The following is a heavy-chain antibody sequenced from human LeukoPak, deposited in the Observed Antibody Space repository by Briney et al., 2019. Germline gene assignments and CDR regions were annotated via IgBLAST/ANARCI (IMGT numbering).Heavy chain of an antibody. Sequence: GGSLRLSCAASGFTFRYYSMNWVRQAPGKGLEGVSYISTTSSTIYYADSVKGRFTISRDNAKNSLYLQMNSLRDEDTAVYYCARDLGSGSNYRYYYGMDVWGQGTTVTVSS. CDR1: GFTFRYYS. V-gene: IGHV3-48*02. CDR3: ARDLGSGSNYRYYYGMDV. CDR2: ISTTSSTI. D-gene: IGHD1-26*01. J-gene: IGHJ6*02.